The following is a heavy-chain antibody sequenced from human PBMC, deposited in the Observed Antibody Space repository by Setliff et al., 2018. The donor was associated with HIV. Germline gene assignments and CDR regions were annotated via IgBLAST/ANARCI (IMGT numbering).Heavy chain of an antibody. Sequence: SETLSLTCAVYGGSFSGFYWTFIRQSPGKGLEWIGEVTHSGTTTYDPSLKSRITISVDTSKNQFSLKLTSVTAADMGVYYCARGRKKTLAVSGTRYFDFWGQGTLVTVSA. D-gene: IGHD6-19*01. V-gene: IGHV4-34*01. CDR3: ARGRKKTLAVSGTRYFDF. J-gene: IGHJ4*02. CDR1: GGSFSGFY. CDR2: VTHSGTT.